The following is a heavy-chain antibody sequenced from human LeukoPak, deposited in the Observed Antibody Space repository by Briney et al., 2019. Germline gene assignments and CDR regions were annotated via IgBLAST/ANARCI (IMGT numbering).Heavy chain of an antibody. Sequence: PGGSLRLSCAASGFTFNTYSMNWVRQAPGKGLEWVSYISGSSSTLYFADSVKGRFTIPRDKAKNSLYLQMNSLRAEDTAVYYCVRAPVLYQLLSAYFDYWGQGALVTVSS. CDR2: ISGSSSTL. J-gene: IGHJ4*02. CDR1: GFTFNTYS. D-gene: IGHD2-2*01. V-gene: IGHV3-48*01. CDR3: VRAPVLYQLLSAYFDY.